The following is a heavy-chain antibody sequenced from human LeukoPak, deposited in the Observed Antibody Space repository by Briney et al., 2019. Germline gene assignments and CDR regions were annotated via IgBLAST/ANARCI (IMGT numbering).Heavy chain of an antibody. D-gene: IGHD5-18*01. CDR1: VYTFTGYY. V-gene: IGHV1-2*02. Sequence: SVKVSCTLSVYTFTGYYIQWVRRAPRQGREGMRWINPSSGGTNYAQKFQGRVTMTRDTSISTAYMELSRLRSDYTAVYYCARAAEKGYAYFDYWGQGTLVTVSS. CDR2: INPSSGGT. J-gene: IGHJ4*02. CDR3: ARAAEKGYAYFDY.